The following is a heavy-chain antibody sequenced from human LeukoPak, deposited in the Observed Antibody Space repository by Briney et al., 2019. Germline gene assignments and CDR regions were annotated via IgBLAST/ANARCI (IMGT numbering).Heavy chain of an antibody. CDR1: GFTFSSYA. Sequence: GGSLRLSCAASGFTFSSYAMSWVRQAPGKGLNWVSLISGSSNSTYYADSVKGRFTISRDNSKNTLYLQMNSLRAEDTAVYYCANHYGDYVLFDYWGQGTLVTVSS. CDR2: ISGSSNST. J-gene: IGHJ4*02. V-gene: IGHV3-23*01. CDR3: ANHYGDYVLFDY. D-gene: IGHD4-17*01.